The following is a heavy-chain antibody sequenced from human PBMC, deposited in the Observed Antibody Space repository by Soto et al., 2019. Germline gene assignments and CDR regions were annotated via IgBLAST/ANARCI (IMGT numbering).Heavy chain of an antibody. CDR1: GYSFTTYW. V-gene: IGHV5-51*01. D-gene: IGHD6-13*01. J-gene: IGHJ4*02. CDR2: IYPGDSDT. CDR3: ARKDIAGNSVDF. Sequence: VESLKISYKASGYSFTTYWIGWVRQMPGKGLEWMGIIYPGDSDTRYSPSFQGQVTISADKSISTAYLQWSSLKASDSAMFYCARKDIAGNSVDFWGQGTLVTVSS.